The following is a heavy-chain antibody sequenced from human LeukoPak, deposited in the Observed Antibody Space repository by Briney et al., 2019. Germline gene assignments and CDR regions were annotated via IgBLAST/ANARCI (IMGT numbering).Heavy chain of an antibody. CDR1: GGTFSSYA. V-gene: IGHV1-69*01. J-gene: IGHJ4*02. CDR2: IIPIFGTA. Sequence: AASVKVSCKASGGTFSSYAISWVRQAPGQGLEWMGGIIPIFGTANYAQKFQGRVTITADESTSTAYMELRSLRSDDTAVYYCARGAGWSDTPFDYWGQGTLVTVSS. CDR3: ARGAGWSDTPFDY. D-gene: IGHD6-19*01.